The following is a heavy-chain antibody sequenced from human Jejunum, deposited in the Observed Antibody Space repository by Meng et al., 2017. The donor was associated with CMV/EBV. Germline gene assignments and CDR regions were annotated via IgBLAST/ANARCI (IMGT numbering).Heavy chain of an antibody. Sequence: SGVSISSNTFYGGWVRQPPGKGLEWIGNVYYPANTYYNRSLQSRATISVDTSKNQFSLKLRSVTAADTAMYFCAKTSTYGSSPTVYWGQGTLVTVSS. CDR2: VYYPANT. J-gene: IGHJ4*02. V-gene: IGHV4-39*07. D-gene: IGHD1-1*01. CDR1: GVSISSNTFY. CDR3: AKTSTYGSSPTVY.